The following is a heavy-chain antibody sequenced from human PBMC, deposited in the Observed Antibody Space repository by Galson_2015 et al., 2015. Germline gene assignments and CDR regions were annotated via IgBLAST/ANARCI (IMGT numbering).Heavy chain of an antibody. Sequence: SLRLSCAASGFTFSIYEMNWVRQAPGKGLEWVSYISSSGNTIYYADSVRGRFTISRDNAKNSLYLQLNSLRAEDTAFYFCARTHLLSGPSDYWGQGTLVTVSS. D-gene: IGHD2/OR15-2a*01. CDR3: ARTHLLSGPSDY. V-gene: IGHV3-48*03. CDR1: GFTFSIYE. CDR2: ISSSGNTI. J-gene: IGHJ4*02.